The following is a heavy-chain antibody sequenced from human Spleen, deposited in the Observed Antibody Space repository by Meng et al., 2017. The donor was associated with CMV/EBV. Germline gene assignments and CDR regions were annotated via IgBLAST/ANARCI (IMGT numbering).Heavy chain of an antibody. V-gene: IGHV1-2*02. CDR1: GYTFTDYY. Sequence: ASVKVSCKASGYTFTDYYMHWVRQAPGQGLEWMGWINPNSGGTNYAQRFQGRVTMTRDTSINTVYMELRRLRSDDTAVYFCAKSLYTNYYSTYYGLDVWGQGTTVTVSS. CDR3: AKSLYTNYYSTYYGLDV. CDR2: INPNSGGT. J-gene: IGHJ6*02. D-gene: IGHD3-22*01.